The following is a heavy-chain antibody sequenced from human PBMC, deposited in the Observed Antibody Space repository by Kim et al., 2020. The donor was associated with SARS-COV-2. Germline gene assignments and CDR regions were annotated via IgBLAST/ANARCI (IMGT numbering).Heavy chain of an antibody. D-gene: IGHD4-17*01. CDR2: INPNSGGT. CDR3: AIGPPTTVTTYYYYYGMDV. V-gene: IGHV1-2*04. CDR1: GYTFTGYY. J-gene: IGHJ6*02. Sequence: ASVKVSCKASGYTFTGYYMHWVRQAPGQGLEWMGWINPNSGGTNYAQKFQGWVTMTRDTSISTAYMELSRLRSDDTAVYYCAIGPPTTVTTYYYYYGMDVWGQGTTVTVSS.